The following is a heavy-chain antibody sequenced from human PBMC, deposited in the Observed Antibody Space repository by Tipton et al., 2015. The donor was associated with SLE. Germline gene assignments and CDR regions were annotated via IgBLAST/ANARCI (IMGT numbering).Heavy chain of an antibody. CDR2: IYHSGTT. CDR1: GGSITSQY. V-gene: IGHV4-59*11. Sequence: TLSLTCSVSGGSITSQYWSWIRQPPGKGLEWIGFIYHSGTTNYIPSLKSRVTMSVDTSKNQFSLKLTSVTAADTAIYYCARDRHYRGNVWFDPWGQGTLVTVSS. CDR3: ARDRHYRGNVWFDP. D-gene: IGHD1-26*01. J-gene: IGHJ5*02.